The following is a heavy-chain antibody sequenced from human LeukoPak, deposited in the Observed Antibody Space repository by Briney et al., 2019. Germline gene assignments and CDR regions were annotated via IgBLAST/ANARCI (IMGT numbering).Heavy chain of an antibody. CDR2: INPNSGGT. CDR1: GYTFTGYY. J-gene: IGHJ4*02. CDR3: ARRGVEYGPYDY. V-gene: IGHV1-2*02. Sequence: ASVKVSCKASGYTFTGYYMHWVRQAPGQGLEWMGWINPNSGGTNYAQKFQGRVTMTRGTSISTAYMELSRLRSDDTAVYYCARRGVEYGPYDYWGQGTLVTVSS. D-gene: IGHD3-3*01.